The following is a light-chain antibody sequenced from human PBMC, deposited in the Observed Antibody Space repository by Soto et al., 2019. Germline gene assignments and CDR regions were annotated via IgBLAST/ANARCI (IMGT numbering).Light chain of an antibody. CDR3: QQYDNWPSVT. CDR1: QSVGRS. Sequence: IVMTQSPATLSVSPGERATLSCRASQSVGRSLAWYQQKPGQAPRLLMYGTSARATGIPATFSGSGYGTECTLTISSLQSEDFAVYSCQQYDNWPSVTFGGGTKV. V-gene: IGKV3-15*01. CDR2: GTS. J-gene: IGKJ4*01.